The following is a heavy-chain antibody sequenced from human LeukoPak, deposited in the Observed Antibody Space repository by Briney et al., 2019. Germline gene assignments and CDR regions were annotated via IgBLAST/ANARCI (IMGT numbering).Heavy chain of an antibody. CDR1: GYSFTSYW. J-gene: IGHJ4*02. V-gene: IGHV5-51*01. CDR2: IYPGDSDT. Sequence: GESLKISCKGSGYSFTSYWIGWVRPMPGKGLGWLGIIYPGDSDTRYSPSFQGQVTISAYRSISTAYLQWSSLKASDTAMYYCARRDYGGKHFDYWGQGTLVTVSS. CDR3: ARRDYGGKHFDY. D-gene: IGHD4-23*01.